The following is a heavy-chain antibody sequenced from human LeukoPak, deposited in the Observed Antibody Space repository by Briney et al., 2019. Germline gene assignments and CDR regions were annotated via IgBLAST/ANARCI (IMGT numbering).Heavy chain of an antibody. V-gene: IGHV3-7*03. J-gene: IGHJ6*02. CDR1: GFTFSSYW. Sequence: GGSLRLSCAASGFTFSSYWMSWVRQAPGKGLEWVANIKQDGSEKYYVDSVKGRFTISRDNAKNSLYLQMYSLRAEDTAVYYCARGAAAPNYYYYYYGMDVWGQGTTVTVSS. CDR3: ARGAAAPNYYYYYYGMDV. CDR2: IKQDGSEK. D-gene: IGHD6-13*01.